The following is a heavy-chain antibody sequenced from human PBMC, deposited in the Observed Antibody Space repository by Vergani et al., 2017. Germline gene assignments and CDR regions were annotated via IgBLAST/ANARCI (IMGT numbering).Heavy chain of an antibody. J-gene: IGHJ4*02. CDR1: GGSISSSSYY. CDR2: IYYSGST. Sequence: QLQLQESGPGLVKPSETLSLTCTVSGGSISSSSYYWGWIRQPPGKGLEWIGSIYYSGSTYYNPSLKSRVTISVDTSKNQFSLKLSSVTAADTAVYYCAITYSSSWYYFDYWGQGTLVTVSS. V-gene: IGHV4-39*01. CDR3: AITYSSSWYYFDY. D-gene: IGHD6-13*01.